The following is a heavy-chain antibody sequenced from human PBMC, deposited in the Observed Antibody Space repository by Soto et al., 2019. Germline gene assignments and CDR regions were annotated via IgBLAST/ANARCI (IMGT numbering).Heavy chain of an antibody. D-gene: IGHD3-10*01. V-gene: IGHV4-59*08. J-gene: IGHJ6*02. Sequence: QAQLQESGPGLVKPSETLSLSCTVSGGSISSYYWSWFRQSPGKRMEWIGYVHHSWGSSYNPSLRSRVAISLDTSKSQFSLKVTSVTATDPAVYYCARQGFGPLHGLVDVWGQGTTVTVSS. CDR1: GGSISSYY. CDR3: ARQGFGPLHGLVDV. CDR2: VHHSWGS.